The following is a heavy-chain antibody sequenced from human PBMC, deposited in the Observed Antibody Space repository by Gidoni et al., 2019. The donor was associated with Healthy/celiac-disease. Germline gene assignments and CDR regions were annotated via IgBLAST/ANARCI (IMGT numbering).Heavy chain of an antibody. CDR1: GYTFTSYG. Sequence: QVQLVQSGAEVKKPGASVKVSCKASGYTFTSYGISWVRQAPGQGLEWMGWISAYNGNTNYAQKLQGRVTMTTDTSTRTAYMELRSLRSDDTAVYYCAIVDTAMVRGGFAYWGQGTLVTVSS. CDR3: AIVDTAMVRGGFAY. J-gene: IGHJ4*02. D-gene: IGHD5-18*01. CDR2: ISAYNGNT. V-gene: IGHV1-18*01.